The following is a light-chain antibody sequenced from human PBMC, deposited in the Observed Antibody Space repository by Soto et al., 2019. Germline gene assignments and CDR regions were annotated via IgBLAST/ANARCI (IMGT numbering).Light chain of an antibody. J-gene: IGKJ4*01. CDR3: QQRYGWPPLT. CDR2: DAS. CDR1: RSVDIY. V-gene: IGKV3-11*01. Sequence: EIVLTQSPATLSLSPGERATLSCRASRSVDIYLAWYQQRPGQAPRLLIYDASNRATGIPARFSGSGSGTDFTLAISGLEPKDFAVYYCQQRYGWPPLTFGGGTRVEIK.